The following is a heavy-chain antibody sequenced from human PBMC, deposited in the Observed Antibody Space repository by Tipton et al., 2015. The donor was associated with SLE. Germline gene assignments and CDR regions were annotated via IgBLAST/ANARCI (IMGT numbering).Heavy chain of an antibody. CDR2: ISYDGSNK. D-gene: IGHD6-13*01. Sequence: SLRLSCAASGFTFSTYAMHWVRQTPGKGLEWVAVISYDGSNKYYADSVKGRFTISRDNSKNTLYLQMNSLRAENTAVYYCARDRGIAAAGGWFDPWGQGTLVTVSS. J-gene: IGHJ5*02. CDR3: ARDRGIAAAGGWFDP. CDR1: GFTFSTYA. V-gene: IGHV3-30*04.